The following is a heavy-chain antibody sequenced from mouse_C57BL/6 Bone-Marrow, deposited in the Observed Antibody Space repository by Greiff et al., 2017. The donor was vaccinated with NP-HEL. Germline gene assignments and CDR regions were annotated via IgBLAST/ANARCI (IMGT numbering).Heavy chain of an antibody. J-gene: IGHJ3*01. Sequence: DVQLQESGGGLVKPGGSLKLSCAASGFTFSSYAMSWVRQTPEKRLEWVATISDGGSYTYYPDNVKGRFTISRDNAKNNLYLQMSHLKSEDTAMYYCARDLGTTPQAWFAYWGQGTLVTVSA. CDR3: ARDLGTTPQAWFAY. D-gene: IGHD1-1*01. CDR2: ISDGGSYT. CDR1: GFTFSSYA. V-gene: IGHV5-4*01.